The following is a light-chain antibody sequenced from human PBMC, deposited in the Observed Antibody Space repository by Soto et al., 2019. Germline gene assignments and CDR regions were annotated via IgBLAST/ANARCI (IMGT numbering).Light chain of an antibody. CDR3: SSYTSSSTLYV. CDR2: DVS. Sequence: QSALTQPASVSGSPGQSITISCTGTSSDVCGYNYVSWYQLHPGKAPKLMIYDVSNRPSGVSNRFSGSKSGNTASLTISGLQAEDEADYYCSSYTSSSTLYVLGTGTKLTVL. CDR1: SSDVCGYNY. J-gene: IGLJ1*01. V-gene: IGLV2-14*01.